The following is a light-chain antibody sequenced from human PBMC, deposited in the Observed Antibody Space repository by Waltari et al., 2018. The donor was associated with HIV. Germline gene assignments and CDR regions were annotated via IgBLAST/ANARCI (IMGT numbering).Light chain of an antibody. CDR2: GVT. CDR3: TSYTSISPLAI. Sequence: QSALTQPASVSGSPGQSIPISCNGTSSDIGGYDYVSWYQQYPGKAPKLIIFGVTNRPSGVSTLFSGSKSGNMASLTISGLQAEDEADYYCTSYTSISPLAIFGGGTQVTVL. CDR1: SSDIGGYDY. J-gene: IGLJ7*01. V-gene: IGLV2-14*01.